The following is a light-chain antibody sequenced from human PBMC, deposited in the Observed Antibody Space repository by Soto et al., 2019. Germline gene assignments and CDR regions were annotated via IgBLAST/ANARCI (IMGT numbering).Light chain of an antibody. Sequence: QSVLTQPASVSGSPGQSITISCTGTSSDIGAYNFVSWYQQHPGKAPKLMLYDVNXRPXGVSNRFSGSKSGNTASLTISGXXXXXXXDYYCTSWTTSTTMIFGGGTKLTVL. CDR3: TSWTTSTTMI. CDR2: DVN. J-gene: IGLJ2*01. V-gene: IGLV2-14*03. CDR1: SSDIGAYNF.